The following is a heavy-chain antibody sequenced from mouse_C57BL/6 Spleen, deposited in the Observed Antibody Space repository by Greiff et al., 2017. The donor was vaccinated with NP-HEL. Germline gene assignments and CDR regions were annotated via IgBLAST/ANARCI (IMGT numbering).Heavy chain of an antibody. Sequence: DVKLQESGAELVRPGASVKLSCTASGFNIKDDYMHWVKQRPEQGLAWIGWIDPENGDTEYASKFQGKATITADTSSNTAYLQLSSLTSEDTAVYYCTTFTSALGLYYFDYWGQGTTLTVSS. CDR2: IDPENGDT. V-gene: IGHV14-4*01. J-gene: IGHJ2*01. CDR1: GFNIKDDY. D-gene: IGHD1-2*01. CDR3: TTFTSALGLYYFDY.